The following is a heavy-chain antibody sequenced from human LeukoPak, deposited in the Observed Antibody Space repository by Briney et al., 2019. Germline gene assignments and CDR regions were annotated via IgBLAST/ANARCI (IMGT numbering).Heavy chain of an antibody. CDR1: GFTFSSYS. CDR2: ISSSSSYI. J-gene: IGHJ4*02. D-gene: IGHD3-22*01. V-gene: IGHV3-21*01. CDR3: ASEYYYDSSGYYYVSSYFDY. Sequence: PGGSPRLSCAASGFTFSSYSMNWVRQAPGKGLEWVSSISSSSSYIYYADSVKGRFTVSRDNAKNSLYLQMNSLRAEDTAVYYCASEYYYDSSGYYYVSSYFDYWGQGTLVTVSS.